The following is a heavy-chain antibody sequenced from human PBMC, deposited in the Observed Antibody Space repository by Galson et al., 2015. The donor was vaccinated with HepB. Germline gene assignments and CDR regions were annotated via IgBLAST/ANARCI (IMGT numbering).Heavy chain of an antibody. CDR2: ISPYNGDT. Sequence: SVKVSCKASGYTFSTYSITWVRQAPGQGLEWMGWISPYNGDTDYARKFQGRVTMTTDISTSTAYMDLRSLRSDDTAVYYCARGAVVEVVGGTQNNWFHPWGRGTLVTVSS. CDR1: GYTFSTYS. CDR3: ARGAVVEVVGGTQNNWFHP. V-gene: IGHV1-18*01. J-gene: IGHJ5*02. D-gene: IGHD2-15*01.